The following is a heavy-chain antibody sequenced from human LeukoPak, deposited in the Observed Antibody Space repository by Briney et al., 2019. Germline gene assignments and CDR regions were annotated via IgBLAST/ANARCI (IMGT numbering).Heavy chain of an antibody. CDR3: AREYSRSVVAGSRPDL. V-gene: IGHV4-39*02. CDR2: MYYRGTT. D-gene: IGHD2-15*01. Sequence: PSETLALTCSVSGGSISISSYYWGWIRQSPGTGLQWIGSMYYRGTTYENSSLKSRLTLSIDTSNNQFSLKLTSVTAADTAVYYCAREYSRSVVAGSRPDLWGQGLLVTVSS. CDR1: GGSISISSYY. J-gene: IGHJ4*02.